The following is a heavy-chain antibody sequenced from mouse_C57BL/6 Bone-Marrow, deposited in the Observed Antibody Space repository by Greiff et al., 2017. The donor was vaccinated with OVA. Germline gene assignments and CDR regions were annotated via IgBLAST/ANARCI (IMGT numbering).Heavy chain of an antibody. D-gene: IGHD2-2*01. J-gene: IGHJ2*01. CDR2: IYPRSGNT. V-gene: IGHV1-81*01. CDR3: ARWLSYFDY. CDR1: GYSFTSYG. Sequence: LVESGAELARPGASVKLSCTASGYSFTSYGISWVKQRTGQGLEWIGEIYPRSGNTYYNAMFTGKATLTADKSSSTAYMGLRSLTSVDSAVYFCARWLSYFDYWGQGTTLTVSS.